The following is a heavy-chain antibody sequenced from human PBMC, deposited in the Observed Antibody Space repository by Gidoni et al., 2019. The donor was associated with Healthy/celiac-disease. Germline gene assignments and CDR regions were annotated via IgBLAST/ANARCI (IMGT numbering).Heavy chain of an antibody. CDR2: IYDSGST. D-gene: IGHD3-22*01. V-gene: IGHV4-30-4*01. CDR1: GGSLSSGDYY. CDR3: ANAVYYDSSGYYPIPAFDI. J-gene: IGHJ3*02. Sequence: QVQLQESGPGLVKPSQTLSLTFTVSGGSLSSGDYYWSWIRQPPGKGLDWIGYIYDSGSTYYNPSLKSRVTISVDTSKSQFSLKLSSVTAADTAVYYCANAVYYDSSGYYPIPAFDIWGQGTMVTVSS.